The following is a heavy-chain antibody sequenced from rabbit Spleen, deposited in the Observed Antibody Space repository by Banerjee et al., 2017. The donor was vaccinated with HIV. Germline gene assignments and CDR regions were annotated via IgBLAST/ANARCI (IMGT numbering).Heavy chain of an antibody. D-gene: IGHD8-1*01. CDR3: ARDTGSSFSSYGMDL. Sequence: QEQLEESGGGLVPPGASLTLTCKASGIAFSNYNFMCWVRQAPGKGLEWIVCIDSGSIGFTYFASWAKGRFTISKASSTTVTLQVTSLTAADTAPYFCARDTGSSFSSYGMDLWGQGTLVTVS. V-gene: IGHV1S45*01. CDR2: IDSGSIGFT. CDR1: GIAFSNYNF. J-gene: IGHJ6*01.